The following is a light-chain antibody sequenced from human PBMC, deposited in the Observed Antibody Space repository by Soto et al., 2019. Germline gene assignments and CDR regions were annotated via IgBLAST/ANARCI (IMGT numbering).Light chain of an antibody. CDR1: QTISNH. Sequence: DIQLTQSPSSLSASVGDRVTITCRASQTISNHLNWYQHKPGKAPQLLIYVVSSLQTSDPSRFSGSRSGTDFTLTISSLQPEDFAKYYCQQSYSTPQTFGQGTKLEIK. CDR3: QQSYSTPQT. CDR2: VVS. J-gene: IGKJ2*01. V-gene: IGKV1-39*01.